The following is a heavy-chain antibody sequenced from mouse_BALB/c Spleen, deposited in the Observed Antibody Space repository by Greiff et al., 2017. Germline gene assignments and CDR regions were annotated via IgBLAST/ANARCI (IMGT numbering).Heavy chain of an antibody. J-gene: IGHJ3*01. V-gene: IGHV3-8*02. D-gene: IGHD2-3*01. CDR2: ISYSGST. CDR3: ARHDGYGAWFAY. Sequence: EVQVVESGPSLVKPSQTLSLTCSVTGDSITSGYWNWIRKFPGNKLEYMGYISYSGSTYYNPSLKSRISITRDTSKNQYYLQLNSVTTEDTATYYCARHDGYGAWFAYWGQGTLVTVSA. CDR1: GDSITSGY.